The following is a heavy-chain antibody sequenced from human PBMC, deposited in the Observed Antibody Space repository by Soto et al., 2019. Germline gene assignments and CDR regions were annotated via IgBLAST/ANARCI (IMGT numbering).Heavy chain of an antibody. J-gene: IGHJ6*02. CDR2: INPNSGGT. V-gene: IGHV1-2*02. CDR1: GYTFTGYY. Sequence: GASVKVSCKASGYTFTGYYMHWVRQPPGQGLEWMGWINPNSGGTNYAQKFQGRVTMTRDTSISTAYMELSRLRSDNTAVYYCARVPGYYYYGMDVWGQGTTVTVSS. CDR3: ARVPGYYYYGMDV.